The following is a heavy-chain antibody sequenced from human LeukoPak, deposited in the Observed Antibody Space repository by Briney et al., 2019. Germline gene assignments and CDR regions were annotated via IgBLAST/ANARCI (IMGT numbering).Heavy chain of an antibody. D-gene: IGHD3-10*01. CDR1: GYMFDNYG. J-gene: IGHJ6*04. V-gene: IGHV1-18*01. CDR3: VRAERGSIGMDV. Sequence: ASVKVSCKASGYMFDNYGISWVRQAPGQGLEWMGWISAYNGHTNYAQKFQGRVTMTTDISTSTGYMELRSLRSDDTALYYCVRAERGSIGMDVXGKGTTVTVSX. CDR2: ISAYNGHT.